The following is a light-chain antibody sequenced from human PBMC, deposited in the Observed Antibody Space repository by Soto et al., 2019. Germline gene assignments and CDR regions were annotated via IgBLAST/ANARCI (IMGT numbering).Light chain of an antibody. V-gene: IGLV2-11*01. CDR3: SSYTTAYTQV. CDR1: SSDVGLYDY. Sequence: QSALTQPRSVSGSPGQSVTISCTGTSSDVGLYDYVSWYQQHPGKVPKLIISEVTTRPLGVSDRFSGSKSGNTASLTISRLQAEDEAHYYCSSYTTAYTQVFGGGTKVTVL. J-gene: IGLJ3*02. CDR2: EVT.